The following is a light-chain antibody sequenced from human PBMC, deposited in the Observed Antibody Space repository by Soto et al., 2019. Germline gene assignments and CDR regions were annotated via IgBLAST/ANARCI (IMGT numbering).Light chain of an antibody. CDR2: GAS. CDR1: QGLGVW. V-gene: IGKV1-12*01. CDR3: QKYNSAPFT. Sequence: DIQMTQSPSSVSASVGDRVTITCRASQGLGVWLGWYQQKPGKAPQLLIFGASGLQTGVPARFSGSGSGTDFTLTISSLQPEDVATYYCQKYNSAPFTFGPGTKVDIK. J-gene: IGKJ3*01.